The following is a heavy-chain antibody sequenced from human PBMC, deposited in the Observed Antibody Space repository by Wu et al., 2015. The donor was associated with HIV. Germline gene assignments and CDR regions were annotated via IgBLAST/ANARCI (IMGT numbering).Heavy chain of an antibody. D-gene: IGHD6-19*01. V-gene: IGHV1-8*01. CDR3: ARDRFGIAVAGTAFDI. Sequence: QVQLVQSGAEVKKPGASVKVSCKASGYTFTSYDINWVRQATGQGLEWMGWMNPNSGNTGYAQKFQGRVTMTRNTSISTAYMELSSLRSEDTAVYYCARDRFGIAVAGTAFDIWGQGTMVTVSS. CDR2: MNPNSGNT. CDR1: GYTFTSYD. J-gene: IGHJ3*02.